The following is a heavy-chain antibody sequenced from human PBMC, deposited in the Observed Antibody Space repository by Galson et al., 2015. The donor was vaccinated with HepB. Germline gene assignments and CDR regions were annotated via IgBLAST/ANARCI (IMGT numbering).Heavy chain of an antibody. CDR1: GYTFTSYG. CDR2: ISAYNGNT. D-gene: IGHD3-9*01. CDR3: AREGDVGYYDILTGYYFDY. J-gene: IGHJ4*02. Sequence: SVKVSCKASGYTFTSYGISWVRQAPGQGLEWMGWISAYNGNTNYAQKLQGRVTMTTDTSTSTAYMELRSLRSDDTAVYYCAREGDVGYYDILTGYYFDYWGQGTLVTVSS. V-gene: IGHV1-18*01.